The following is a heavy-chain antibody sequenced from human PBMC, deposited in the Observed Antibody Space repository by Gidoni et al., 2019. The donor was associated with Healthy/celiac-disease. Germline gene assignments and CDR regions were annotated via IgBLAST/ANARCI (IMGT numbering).Heavy chain of an antibody. D-gene: IGHD6-19*01. CDR3: ARDRGIAVAGIIRAFDY. Sequence: QVQLVESGGGVVQPGRSLRLSCAASGFTFSSYGMHWVRQAPGKGLEWVAVISYDGSNKYYADSVKGRFTISRDNSKNTLYLQMNSLRAEDTAVYYCARDRGIAVAGIIRAFDYWGQGTLVTVSS. CDR2: ISYDGSNK. J-gene: IGHJ4*02. V-gene: IGHV3-30*03. CDR1: GFTFSSYG.